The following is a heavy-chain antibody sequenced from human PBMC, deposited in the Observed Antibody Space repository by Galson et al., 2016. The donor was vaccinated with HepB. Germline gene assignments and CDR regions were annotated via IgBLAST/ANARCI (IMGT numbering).Heavy chain of an antibody. CDR2: IYPGDSDT. V-gene: IGHV5-51*01. CDR1: GYTFSXYW. CDR3: ATSPNHYGDYMGWFDP. J-gene: IGHJ5*02. Sequence: SGAEVKKSGESLRISCQGSGYTFSXYWIAWVRQMPGRGLEWMGSIYPGDSDTRYSPSFQGLVTISADKSITTAYLQWRNLRASDTAIYYCATSPNHYGDYMGWFDPWGPGTRVIVSS. D-gene: IGHD4-17*01.